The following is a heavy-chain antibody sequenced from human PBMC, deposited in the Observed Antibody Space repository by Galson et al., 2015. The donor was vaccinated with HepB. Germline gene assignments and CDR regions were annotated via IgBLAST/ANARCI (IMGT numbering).Heavy chain of an antibody. V-gene: IGHV3-30*04. J-gene: IGHJ6*02. Sequence: SLRLSCAVSGFTFGSYAIHWVRQAPGKGLECVAVISSDGSDKNYADSVKGRFTISRDSSKNTVSLLMNSLRAEDTAVYYCARHVDDILTGYYEVPYYGLDVWGQGTTVTVSS. CDR3: ARHVDDILTGYYEVPYYGLDV. CDR2: ISSDGSDK. CDR1: GFTFGSYA. D-gene: IGHD3-9*01.